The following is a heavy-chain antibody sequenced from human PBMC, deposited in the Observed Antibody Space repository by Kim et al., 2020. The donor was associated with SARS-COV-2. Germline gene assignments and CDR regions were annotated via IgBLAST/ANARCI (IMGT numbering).Heavy chain of an antibody. CDR2: IYYSGST. Sequence: SETLSLTCTVSGGSISSGGYYWSWIRQHPGKGLEWIGYIYYSGSTYYNPSLKSRVTISVDTSKNQFSLKLSSVTAADTAVYYCARAGPSISQALLWFDYWGQGTLVTVSS. J-gene: IGHJ4*02. V-gene: IGHV4-31*03. CDR1: GGSISSGGYY. CDR3: ARAGPSISQALLWFDY. D-gene: IGHD3-10*01.